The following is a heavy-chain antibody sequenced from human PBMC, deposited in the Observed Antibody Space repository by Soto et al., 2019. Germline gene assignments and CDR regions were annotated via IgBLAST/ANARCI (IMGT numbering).Heavy chain of an antibody. Sequence: GGSLRLSCEGSGSTFSSYSINWVRQAPGKGLEWVSSISVIGDYTFNADSVKGRFTISRDNAKYSLFLQMDSLRAEDTAVYFCARDSKNRQDGMDVWGQGTTVTVSS. CDR1: GSTFSSYS. CDR3: ARDSKNRQDGMDV. CDR2: ISVIGDYT. J-gene: IGHJ6*02. D-gene: IGHD4-4*01. V-gene: IGHV3-21*01.